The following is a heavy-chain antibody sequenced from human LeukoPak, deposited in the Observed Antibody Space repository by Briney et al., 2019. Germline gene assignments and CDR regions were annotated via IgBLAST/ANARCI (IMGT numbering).Heavy chain of an antibody. CDR1: GGSISSYY. CDR2: IYYSGST. D-gene: IGHD4-17*01. CDR3: ARLTSTVTTTFDY. Sequence: PSETLSLTCTVSGGSISSYYWSWIRQPPGKGLEWIGSIYYSGSTYYNPSLKSRVTISVDTSKNQFSLKLSSVTAADTAVYYCARLTSTVTTTFDYWGQGTLVTVSS. V-gene: IGHV4-59*05. J-gene: IGHJ4*02.